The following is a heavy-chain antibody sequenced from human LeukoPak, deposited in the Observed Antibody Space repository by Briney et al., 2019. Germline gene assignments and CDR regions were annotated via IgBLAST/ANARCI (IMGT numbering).Heavy chain of an antibody. V-gene: IGHV3-23*01. CDR2: MCGTAGCT. CDR3: AKDRPNFHENSGHYYRRDGDS. Sequence: GGSLRLSCQASGFTFYMYAMSWVRQAPGKGLEWVASMCGTAGCTFYPDSVTGRFTISRDNSKNVLYLRMNSLTAEDTAIYYCAKDRPNFHENSGHYYRRDGDSWGQGTLVTVSS. D-gene: IGHD3-22*01. J-gene: IGHJ5*01. CDR1: GFTFYMYA.